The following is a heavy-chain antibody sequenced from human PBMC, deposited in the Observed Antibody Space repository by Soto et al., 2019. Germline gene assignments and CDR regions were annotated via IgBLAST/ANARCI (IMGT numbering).Heavy chain of an antibody. D-gene: IGHD3-16*01. CDR1: GFTLSNYA. V-gene: IGHV3-23*01. Sequence: VQLFQSGGGLVQPGNSLKLSCAASGFTLSNYAMSWVRQAPGKGLEWVSTVSVNGGTTYYAESVNGRFTISRNKSTNTLYLQMNSLRAEDTAVYYCAKDDYGYWFDPWGQGTLVTVSS. J-gene: IGHJ5*02. CDR3: AKDDYGYWFDP. CDR2: VSVNGGTT.